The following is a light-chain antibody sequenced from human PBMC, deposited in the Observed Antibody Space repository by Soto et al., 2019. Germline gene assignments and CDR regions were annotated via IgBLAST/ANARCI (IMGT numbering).Light chain of an antibody. V-gene: IGKV3-15*01. J-gene: IGKJ1*01. Sequence: ELVMTQSPATVPVSPGQRDSLSCRASQSVSIDLAWYQQKPGQAPRLLIYGASTRATDIPPSFTGSGSGTEFTLTISSLQSEDIAVYYCQQYNKWPQTFGQGTKVDIK. CDR1: QSVSID. CDR3: QQYNKWPQT. CDR2: GAS.